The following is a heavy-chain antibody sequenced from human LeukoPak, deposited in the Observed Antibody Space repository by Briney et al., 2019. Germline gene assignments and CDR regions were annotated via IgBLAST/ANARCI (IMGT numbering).Heavy chain of an antibody. CDR2: ISSSSSYI. CDR1: GFTFSSYS. Sequence: GGSLRLYCAASGFTFSSYSMNWVRQAPGKGLEWVSSISSSSSYIYYADSVKGRFTISRDNAKNSLYLQMNSLRAEDTAVYYCARAAAMITFGGVIVIPEPFDYWGQGTLVTVSS. J-gene: IGHJ4*02. V-gene: IGHV3-21*01. D-gene: IGHD3-16*02. CDR3: ARAAAMITFGGVIVIPEPFDY.